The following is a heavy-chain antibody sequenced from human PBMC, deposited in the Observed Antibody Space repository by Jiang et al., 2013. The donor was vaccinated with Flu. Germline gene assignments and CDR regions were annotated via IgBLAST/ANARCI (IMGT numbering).Heavy chain of an antibody. Sequence: SSVKVSCMTSGGTFINHAVSWVRQAPGQGLEWMGMIIPIVGRTDYAHKFQGRVTITADESTRTVYMKLSSLRSEDTAMYYCTKVGNDNHAFDIWGQGTAVTVSS. CDR2: IIPIVGRT. V-gene: IGHV1-69*11. CDR3: TKVGNDNHAFDI. J-gene: IGHJ3*02. D-gene: IGHD3-22*01. CDR1: GGTFINHA.